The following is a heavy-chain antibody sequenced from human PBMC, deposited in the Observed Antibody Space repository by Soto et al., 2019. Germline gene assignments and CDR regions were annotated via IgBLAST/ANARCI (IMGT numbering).Heavy chain of an antibody. D-gene: IGHD3-10*01. J-gene: IGHJ4*02. Sequence: EVKLLESGGDLVQPGGSLRLSCAASGFTFSTYAMSWVRQAPGKGLEWVSSIGSGPDDSDSADSVKGRFIISRDNSKNTLYLLMSRLRDEDSARYFCARGSEESYPGSRIFDLWGRGTLVTVSS. CDR1: GFTFSTYA. V-gene: IGHV3-23*01. CDR3: ARGSEESYPGSRIFDL. CDR2: IGSGPDDS.